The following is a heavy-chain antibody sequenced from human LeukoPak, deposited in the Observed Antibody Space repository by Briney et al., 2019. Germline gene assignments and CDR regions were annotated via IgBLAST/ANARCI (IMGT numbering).Heavy chain of an antibody. V-gene: IGHV4-4*02. D-gene: IGHD6-25*01. CDR1: GGSISTSKW. CDR2: IYYSGST. J-gene: IGHJ4*02. Sequence: SETLSLTCAVSGGSISTSKWWSWVRQPPGKGLEWIGEIYYSGSTNYNPSLNDRVTISVDTSKNQFSLKLNSVTAADTAVYYCGRGFRAARSYFEYWGQGTLVTVSS. CDR3: GRGFRAARSYFEY.